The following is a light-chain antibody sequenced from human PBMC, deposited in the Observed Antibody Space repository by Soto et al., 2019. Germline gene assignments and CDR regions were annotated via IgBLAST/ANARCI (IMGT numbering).Light chain of an antibody. V-gene: IGKV1-17*03. CDR1: QGISNS. CDR2: VTS. Sequence: DIQMTQSPSAMSASVGDTVTITCRASQGISNSLAWFQQKPGKAPKRLIYVTSSLQSGVPSRFSGSGSGTEFTLTISSLQPEDFANYVCLPHISYPYTFGQGTKLEIK. J-gene: IGKJ2*01. CDR3: LPHISYPYT.